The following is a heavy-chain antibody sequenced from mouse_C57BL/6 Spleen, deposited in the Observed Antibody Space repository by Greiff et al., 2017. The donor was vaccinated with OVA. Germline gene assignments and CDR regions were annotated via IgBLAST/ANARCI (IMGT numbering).Heavy chain of an antibody. J-gene: IGHJ2*01. CDR2: IDPSDSYT. Sequence: VQLQQSGAELVMPGASVKLSCKASGYTFTSYWMHWVKQRPGQGLEWIGEIDPSDSYTNYNQKFKGKSTLTVDKSSSTAYMQLSSLTSEDSAVYYCALLTGTDYWGQGTTLTVSS. CDR1: GYTFTSYW. CDR3: ALLTGTDY. D-gene: IGHD4-1*01. V-gene: IGHV1-69*01.